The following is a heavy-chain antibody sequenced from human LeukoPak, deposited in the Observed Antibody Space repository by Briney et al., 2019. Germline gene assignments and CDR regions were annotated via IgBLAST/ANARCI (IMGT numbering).Heavy chain of an antibody. CDR3: VRRGYCDGTGGCHSNPFDI. D-gene: IGHD2/OR15-2a*01. V-gene: IGHV5-51*01. CDR2: VYPVYSDT. J-gene: IGHJ3*02. Sequence: PGESLQISCKGSGYSFTSGYSFAVYWIGWVRQMPGKGLEWMGIVYPVYSDTRYSPSFQGQVTISVDTSISTAYLQWSSLKASDTAIYYCVRRGYCDGTGGCHSNPFDIWGQGTMVTVSS. CDR1: GYSFTSGYSFAVYW.